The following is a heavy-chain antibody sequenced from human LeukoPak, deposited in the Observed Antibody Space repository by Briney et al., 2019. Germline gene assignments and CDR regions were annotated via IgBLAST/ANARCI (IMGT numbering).Heavy chain of an antibody. Sequence: PSETLSLTCTVSGGSISDYYWSWIRQPPGKGREWIAYISNSGSTNYNPSLKSRVTISADTSKNQFSLKLRSVTAADTAVYYCARIIAAAGLPFDYWGQGTLVTVSS. CDR2: ISNSGST. CDR3: ARIIAAAGLPFDY. D-gene: IGHD6-13*01. CDR1: GGSISDYY. V-gene: IGHV4-59*01. J-gene: IGHJ4*02.